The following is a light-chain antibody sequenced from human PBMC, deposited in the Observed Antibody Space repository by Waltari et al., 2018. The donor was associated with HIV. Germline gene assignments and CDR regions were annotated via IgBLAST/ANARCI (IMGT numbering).Light chain of an antibody. CDR1: SRDVGGYHY. J-gene: IGLJ3*02. Sequence: QSALTQPASVSGSPGQSITISCTGTSRDVGGYHYVSWFQQHPGKAPKLMIYEVSNRPSGVSNRFSGSKSGNTASLTISGLQAEDEADYYCSSYTTSSTLVFGGGTKLTV. V-gene: IGLV2-14*01. CDR3: SSYTTSSTLV. CDR2: EVS.